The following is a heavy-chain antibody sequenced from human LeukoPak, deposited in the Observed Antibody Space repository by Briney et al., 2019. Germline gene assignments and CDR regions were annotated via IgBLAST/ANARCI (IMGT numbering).Heavy chain of an antibody. Sequence: GGSLRLSCAASGFTFSSYSMNWVRKAPGKGLEWVSYISSSSSTIYYADSVKGRFTISRDNAKNSLYLQMNSLRAEDTAVYYCASLYIQDYWGQGTLVTVSS. D-gene: IGHD3-16*01. CDR1: GFTFSSYS. CDR2: ISSSSSTI. J-gene: IGHJ4*02. CDR3: ASLYIQDY. V-gene: IGHV3-48*01.